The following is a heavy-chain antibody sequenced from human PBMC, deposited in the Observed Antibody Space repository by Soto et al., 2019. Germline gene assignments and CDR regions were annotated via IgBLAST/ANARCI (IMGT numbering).Heavy chain of an antibody. D-gene: IGHD4-4*01. J-gene: IGHJ6*03. CDR2: ISSSGSTI. CDR1: GFTFSDYY. CDR3: ARDRLQAPYHYYYYMDV. V-gene: IGHV3-11*01. Sequence: QVQLVGSGGGLVKPGGSLRLSCAASGFTFSDYYMSWIRQAPGKRLEWVSYISSSGSTIYYADSVKGRFTISRDNAKNSLYLQMNSLRAEDTAVYYCARDRLQAPYHYYYYMDVWGKGTTVTVSS.